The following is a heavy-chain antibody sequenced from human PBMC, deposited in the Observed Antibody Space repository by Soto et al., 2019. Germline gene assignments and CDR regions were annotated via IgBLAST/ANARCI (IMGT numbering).Heavy chain of an antibody. CDR2: IRSKAYGGTT. CDR1: GFTFGDYA. J-gene: IGHJ4*02. V-gene: IGHV3-49*04. CDR3: TSLNLVSSSFHHLDY. Sequence: GGSLRLSCTASGFTFGDYAMSWVRQAPGKGLEWVGFIRSKAYGGTTEYAASVKGRFTISRDDSKSIAYLQMNSLKTEDTAVYYCTSLNLVSSSFHHLDYWGQGTLVTVSS. D-gene: IGHD6-6*01.